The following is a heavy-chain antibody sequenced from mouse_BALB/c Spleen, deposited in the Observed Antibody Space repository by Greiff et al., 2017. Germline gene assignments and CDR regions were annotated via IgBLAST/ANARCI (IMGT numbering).Heavy chain of an antibody. CDR1: GFSLTSYG. CDR3: AATRYAMDY. V-gene: IGHV2-9*02. D-gene: IGHD6-1*01. CDR2: IWAGGST. J-gene: IGHJ4*01. Sequence: VKLMESGPGLVAPSQSLSITCTVSGFSLTSYGVHWVRQPPGKGLEWLGVIWAGGSTNYNSALMSRLSISKDNSKSEVFLKMNSLQTDDTAMYYCAATRYAMDYWGQGTSVTVSS.